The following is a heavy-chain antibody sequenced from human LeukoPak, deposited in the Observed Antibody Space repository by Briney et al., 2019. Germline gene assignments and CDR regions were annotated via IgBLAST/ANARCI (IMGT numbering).Heavy chain of an antibody. CDR1: GFTFSSYA. Sequence: GGSLRLSCAASGFTFSSYAMSWVRQAPGKGLEWVSYISDGGETVYYSDSVKGRFTISRDNAKRSVYLQMDSLRAEDTAVYYCARGYNVKATFDYWGQGTLVTVSS. CDR2: ISDGGETV. CDR3: ARGYNVKATFDY. D-gene: IGHD5-24*01. V-gene: IGHV3-48*04. J-gene: IGHJ4*02.